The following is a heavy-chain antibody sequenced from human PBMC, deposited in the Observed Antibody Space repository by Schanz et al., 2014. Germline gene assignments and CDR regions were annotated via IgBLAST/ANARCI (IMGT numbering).Heavy chain of an antibody. CDR1: GGTFSSYS. Sequence: QVQLVQSGAEVKKPGSSVKVSCKASGGTFSSYSISWVRQAPGQGLEWMGRIIPILGIANYAQNFQGRVTITADKSTSTAYMELSSLRSDDTAVYYCARGGGPEDVFDIWGQGTMVTVSS. J-gene: IGHJ3*02. CDR3: ARGGGPEDVFDI. D-gene: IGHD2-15*01. CDR2: IIPILGIA. V-gene: IGHV1-69*02.